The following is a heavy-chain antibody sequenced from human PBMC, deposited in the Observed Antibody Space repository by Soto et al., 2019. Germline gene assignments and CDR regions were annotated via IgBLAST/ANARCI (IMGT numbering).Heavy chain of an antibody. V-gene: IGHV1-18*01. D-gene: IGHD4-17*01. J-gene: IGHJ5*02. CDR3: ARNAIGDPNWFDP. Sequence: QVQLVQSGAEVKKPGASMKVSCKASGYRFTSYGITWVRQAPGQGLEWMGWISVYNGNTIYAQHLQDRVTMTTDTSTSTAYMELRSLRSDDTAVYFCARNAIGDPNWFDPWGQGTLVTVSS. CDR1: GYRFTSYG. CDR2: ISVYNGNT.